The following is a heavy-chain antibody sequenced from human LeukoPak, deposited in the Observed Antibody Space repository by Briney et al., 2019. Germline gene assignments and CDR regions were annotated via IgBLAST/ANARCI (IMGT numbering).Heavy chain of an antibody. V-gene: IGHV1-2*02. D-gene: IGHD2-2*01. Sequence: ASVKVSFKASGYTFTVYYMHWVRQAPGQGLEWMGWINPNSGGTNYAQKFQGRVTMTRDTSISTAYMELSRLRSDDTAVYYCARGSRYCSSTSCYRRWFDPWGQGTLHTVSS. CDR1: GYTFTVYY. CDR3: ARGSRYCSSTSCYRRWFDP. CDR2: INPNSGGT. J-gene: IGHJ5*02.